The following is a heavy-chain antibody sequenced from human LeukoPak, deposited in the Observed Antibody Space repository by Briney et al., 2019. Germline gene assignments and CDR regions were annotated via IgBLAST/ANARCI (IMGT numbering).Heavy chain of an antibody. V-gene: IGHV4-39*01. Sequence: PSETLSLTCTVSGDSVTTTNFYWGWIRQAPGKGLEWIGSLYYGVNTYYKPSLKSRVTISVDTSLNQFSLILTSVTAADTGVYYCARLRVQQLASSYYMDVWGKGTTVTV. D-gene: IGHD6-13*01. CDR3: ARLRVQQLASSYYMDV. CDR1: GDSVTTTNFY. J-gene: IGHJ6*03. CDR2: LYYGVNT.